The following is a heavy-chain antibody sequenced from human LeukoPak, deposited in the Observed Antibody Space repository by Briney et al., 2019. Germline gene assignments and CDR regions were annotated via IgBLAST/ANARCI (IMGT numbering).Heavy chain of an antibody. CDR2: IFYDGSA. D-gene: IGHD2-2*01. J-gene: IGHJ4*02. CDR1: GASISTSDDY. CDR3: ARQFATASADTRGYFDF. Sequence: PSETLSLTCTVSGASISTSDDYWGWIRQAPGKGLEWIGSIFYDGSAHYNPSLNSRATIFVDTSKNQFSLKLNSVTAADAGMYYCARQFATASADTRGYFDFWGQGTVVIVSS. V-gene: IGHV4-39*01.